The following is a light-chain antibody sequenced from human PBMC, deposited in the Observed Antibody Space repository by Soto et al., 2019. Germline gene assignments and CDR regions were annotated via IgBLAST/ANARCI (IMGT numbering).Light chain of an antibody. CDR2: AAS. Sequence: AIQMTQSPSSLSASVGDRVTITCRASQGIRDELGWYQQKAGKAPNLLISAASRLQSGVPSRFSGRGSGTDFTLTISSLQPEYFATYYCLQDYDYPRTFGQGTKVELK. J-gene: IGKJ1*01. V-gene: IGKV1-6*01. CDR3: LQDYDYPRT. CDR1: QGIRDE.